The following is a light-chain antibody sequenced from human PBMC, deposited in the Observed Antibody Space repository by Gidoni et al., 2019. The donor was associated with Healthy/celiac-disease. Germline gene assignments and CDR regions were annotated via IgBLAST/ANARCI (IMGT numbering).Light chain of an antibody. J-gene: IGKJ1*01. Sequence: DIQMTQSPSTLSASVGDRVTITCRASQSISSWLTWYQQKPGKAPKLLIYKASSLESGVPSRFSGSGSGTEVILTISSLQSDDFGTYYCQQYNSYPWTFGQGTKVEIK. CDR3: QQYNSYPWT. V-gene: IGKV1-5*03. CDR2: KAS. CDR1: QSISSW.